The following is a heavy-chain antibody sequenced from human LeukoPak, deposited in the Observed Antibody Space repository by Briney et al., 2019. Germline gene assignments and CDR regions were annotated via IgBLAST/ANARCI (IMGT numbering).Heavy chain of an antibody. J-gene: IGHJ4*02. CDR1: GFTFSSYG. V-gene: IGHV3-33*01. Sequence: GGSLRLSCAASGFTFSSYGMHWVRQAPGKGLEWVAVIWYDGSNKYYADSVKGRFTISRDNSKNTLYLQMNSLRAEDTAVYYCARDLDLTYYDILCALIIWGQGTLVTVSS. D-gene: IGHD3-9*01. CDR3: ARDLDLTYYDILCALII. CDR2: IWYDGSNK.